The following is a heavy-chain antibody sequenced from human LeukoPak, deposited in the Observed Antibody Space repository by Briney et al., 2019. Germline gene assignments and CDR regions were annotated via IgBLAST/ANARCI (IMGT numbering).Heavy chain of an antibody. CDR1: GCSFTSYW. Sequence: GESLKISCKGSGCSFTSYWIGWVRQMPGKGLEWMGIIYPGDSDTRYSPSFQGQVTISADKSISTAYLQWSSLKASDTAMYYCARHSLAAAGHYYYGMDVWGQGTTVTVSS. CDR2: IYPGDSDT. J-gene: IGHJ6*02. CDR3: ARHSLAAAGHYYYGMDV. V-gene: IGHV5-51*01. D-gene: IGHD6-13*01.